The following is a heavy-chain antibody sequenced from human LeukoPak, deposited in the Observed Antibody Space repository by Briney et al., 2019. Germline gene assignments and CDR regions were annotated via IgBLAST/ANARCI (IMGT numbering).Heavy chain of an antibody. CDR3: ARDCIIGWLMNYLNYFDY. Sequence: DSVKVSCKASGYTFTSYGISWVRQAPGQGLEWMGWISAYNGNTNHSQKLQRRVTMTTDTSTNPANLELRSRRSDDTSMYYCARDCIIGWLMNYLNYFDYWGQGTLVSVSS. D-gene: IGHD1-7*01. CDR2: ISAYNGNT. V-gene: IGHV1-18*01. CDR1: GYTFTSYG. J-gene: IGHJ4*02.